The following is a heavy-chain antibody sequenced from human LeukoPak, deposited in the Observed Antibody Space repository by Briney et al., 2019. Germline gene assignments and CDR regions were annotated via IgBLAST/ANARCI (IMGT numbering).Heavy chain of an antibody. Sequence: PGNSLRLSCAASGITFSRLWMSWVRQAPGKGLQWVANINQDGSEKHYVDSVKGRFTISRDNAENSLYLQMNSLRAEDTAVYYCASGGHLDYWGQGALVTVAS. CDR1: GITFSRLW. CDR3: ASGGHLDY. CDR2: INQDGSEK. D-gene: IGHD3-16*01. V-gene: IGHV3-7*03. J-gene: IGHJ4*02.